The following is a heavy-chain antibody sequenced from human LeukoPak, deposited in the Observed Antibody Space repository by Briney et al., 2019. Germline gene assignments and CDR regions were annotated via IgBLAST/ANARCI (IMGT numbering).Heavy chain of an antibody. J-gene: IGHJ4*02. Sequence: PGGSLRLSCAASGFTFSSYAMSWVRQAPGKGLEWVSAISGSGGSTYYADSVKGRFTISRDNSKNTLYLQMNSLRAEDTAVYYCATGQYGQWQALDYWGQGTLVTVSS. V-gene: IGHV3-23*01. CDR3: ATGQYGQWQALDY. CDR1: GFTFSSYA. D-gene: IGHD6-19*01. CDR2: ISGSGGST.